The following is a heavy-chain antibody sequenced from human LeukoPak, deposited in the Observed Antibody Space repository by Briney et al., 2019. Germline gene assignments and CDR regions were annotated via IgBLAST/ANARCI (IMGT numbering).Heavy chain of an antibody. CDR1: GYLFISYS. CDR2: ISGHTGRA. Sequence: GASVKVSCKTSGYLFISYSINWVRQATGQPPERMGWISGHTGRATYAQKFQDRLTMTSDVPTTTAYMELTSLRFNDTAVYFCAKDLYSSLSGSEVFGIWGQGTRVTV. V-gene: IGHV1-18*01. CDR3: AKDLYSSLSGSEVFGI. J-gene: IGHJ3*01. D-gene: IGHD3-10*01.